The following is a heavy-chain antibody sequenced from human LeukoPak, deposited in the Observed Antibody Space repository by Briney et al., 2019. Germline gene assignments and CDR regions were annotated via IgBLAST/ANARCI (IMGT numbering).Heavy chain of an antibody. CDR2: INAGNGNT. CDR3: ARDPDHSGWLIFDY. Sequence: ASVKVSCKASGYTFTSYGISWVRQAPGQRLEWMGWINAGNGNTKYSQKFQGRVTITRDTSASTAYMELSSLRSEDTAVYYCARDPDHSGWLIFDYWGQGTLVTVSS. D-gene: IGHD6-19*01. CDR1: GYTFTSYG. J-gene: IGHJ4*02. V-gene: IGHV1-3*01.